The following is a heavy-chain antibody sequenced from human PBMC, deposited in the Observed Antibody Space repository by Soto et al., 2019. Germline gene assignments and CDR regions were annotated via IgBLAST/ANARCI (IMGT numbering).Heavy chain of an antibody. Sequence: PSETLSLTCTVSGGSISSSSYYWGWIRQPPGKGLEWIGSIYYSGSTYYNPSLKSRVTISVDTSKNQFSLKLSSVTAADTAVYYCARHQLQSGWYSKWFDPWGHGTLVTVSS. CDR2: IYYSGST. CDR3: ARHQLQSGWYSKWFDP. D-gene: IGHD6-13*01. J-gene: IGHJ5*02. CDR1: GGSISSSSYY. V-gene: IGHV4-39*01.